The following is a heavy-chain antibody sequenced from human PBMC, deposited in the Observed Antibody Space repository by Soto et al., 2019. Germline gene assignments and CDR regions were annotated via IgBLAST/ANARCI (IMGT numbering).Heavy chain of an antibody. CDR1: GFTFSSYA. V-gene: IGHV3-23*01. J-gene: IGHJ4*02. CDR3: AKDVLRFLEWSPSFDY. D-gene: IGHD3-3*01. Sequence: GGSLRLSCAASGFTFSSYAMSWVRQAPGKGLEWVSAISGSGGSTYYADSVKGRFTISRDNSKNTLYLQMNSLRAEDTAVYYCAKDVLRFLEWSPSFDYWGQGTLVTVSS. CDR2: ISGSGGST.